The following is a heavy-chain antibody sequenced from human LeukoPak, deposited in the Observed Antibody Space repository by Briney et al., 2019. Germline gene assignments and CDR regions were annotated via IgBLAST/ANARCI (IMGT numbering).Heavy chain of an antibody. CDR2: IYDSGST. V-gene: IGHV4-39*01. J-gene: IGHJ4*02. Sequence: PSETLSLTCTVSGGSIRSSYYYWGWIRQPPGKGLEWIGSIYDSGSTYYNPSPKSRVTISVDTSKNQFSLKLNSVTAADTAVYYCARGRDIVATIHHFFDYWGQGTLVTVSS. D-gene: IGHD5-12*01. CDR1: GGSIRSSYYY. CDR3: ARGRDIVATIHHFFDY.